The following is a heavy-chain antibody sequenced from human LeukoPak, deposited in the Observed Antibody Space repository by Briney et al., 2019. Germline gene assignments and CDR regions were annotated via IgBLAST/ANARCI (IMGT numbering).Heavy chain of an antibody. Sequence: ASVKVSCKASGYTFTGFYMHWVRQAPGQGLEWMGRINPNSGGTNYGQKFQGRVTMTRDTSISTAYMELSRLRSDDTAVYYCARLDSYDAFDIWGQGTMVTVSS. CDR1: GYTFTGFY. CDR2: INPNSGGT. V-gene: IGHV1-2*06. D-gene: IGHD3-22*01. CDR3: ARLDSYDAFDI. J-gene: IGHJ3*02.